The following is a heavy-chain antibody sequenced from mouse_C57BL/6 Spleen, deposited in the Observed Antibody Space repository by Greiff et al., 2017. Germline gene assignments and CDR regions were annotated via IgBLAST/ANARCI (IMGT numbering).Heavy chain of an antibody. D-gene: IGHD1-3*01. V-gene: IGHV5-6*01. CDR2: ISRGSSYT. Sequence: EVMLLESGADLVKPGASLKLSCAASGFTFTNYGMYWVRQTPDKRLEWIATISRGSSYTYYPASVKGRFTIARYNAKNTLYMQMCSLKSEDTAMYYAANHREKYDSGSDEWDWGKGILVT. CDR1: GFTFTNYG. J-gene: IGHJ3*01. CDR3: ANHREKYDSGSDEWD.